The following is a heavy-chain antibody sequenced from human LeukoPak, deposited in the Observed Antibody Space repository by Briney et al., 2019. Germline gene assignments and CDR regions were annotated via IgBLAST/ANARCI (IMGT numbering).Heavy chain of an antibody. Sequence: SLRLSCTASGFTFDDYAMHWVRQAPGKGLEWVSGISWNSGSIGYADSVKGRFTISRDNAKNSLYLQMNSLRAEDTALYYCAKDHYGSGRRDAFDIWGQGTMVTVSS. J-gene: IGHJ3*02. V-gene: IGHV3-9*01. CDR2: ISWNSGSI. D-gene: IGHD3-10*01. CDR3: AKDHYGSGRRDAFDI. CDR1: GFTFDDYA.